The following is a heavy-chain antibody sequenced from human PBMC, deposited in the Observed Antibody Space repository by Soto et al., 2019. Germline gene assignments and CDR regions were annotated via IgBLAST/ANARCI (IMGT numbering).Heavy chain of an antibody. CDR1: GGSFSGYY. V-gene: IGHV4-34*01. CDR3: VACDYGDYPRY. Sequence: QVQLQQWGAGLLKPSETLSLTCAVYGGSFSGYYWSWVRQSPRKGLDWIGEINHSGSTNYNPSLKSRLTISVDASKNQFSLKLSSVTAAVTVLYYCVACDYGDYPRYWCQGTLVTVSS. J-gene: IGHJ4*02. CDR2: INHSGST. D-gene: IGHD4-17*01.